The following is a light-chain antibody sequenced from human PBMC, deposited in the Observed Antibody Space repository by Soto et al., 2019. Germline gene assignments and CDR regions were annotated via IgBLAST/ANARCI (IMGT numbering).Light chain of an antibody. CDR3: QQRSKWPIT. CDR2: DAS. Sequence: IVSAHSPTTLSLSPVERATLSFGASQSVSSYLAWFQQKPGQAPRLLIYDASNRAAGIPARFSGSGSGTDFTLAISSLEPDDFAVYYCQQRSKWPITFGQGTRLEIK. J-gene: IGKJ5*01. CDR1: QSVSSY. V-gene: IGKV3-11*01.